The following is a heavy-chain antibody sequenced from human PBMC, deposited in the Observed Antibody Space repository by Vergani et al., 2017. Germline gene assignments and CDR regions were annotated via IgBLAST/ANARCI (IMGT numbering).Heavy chain of an antibody. D-gene: IGHD6-19*01. CDR1: GYTFTGYY. J-gene: IGHJ4*02. CDR3: AREVGSGWYEFFFDY. CDR2: INPNSGGT. V-gene: IGHV1-2*02. Sequence: QVQLVQSGAEVKKPGASVKVSCKASGYTFTGYYMHWVRQAPGQGLEWMGWINPNSGGTNYAQKFQGRVTMTRDTSISTAYMELSRLRSDDTAVYYCAREVGSGWYEFFFDYWGQGTLVTVSS.